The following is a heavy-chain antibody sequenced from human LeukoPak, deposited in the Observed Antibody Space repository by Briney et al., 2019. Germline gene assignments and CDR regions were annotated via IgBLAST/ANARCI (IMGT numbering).Heavy chain of an antibody. CDR1: GYTFTSFD. CDR2: MNPNSGNT. D-gene: IGHD2/OR15-2a*01. V-gene: IGHV1-8*01. Sequence: ASVKVSCKASGYTFTSFDIHWVRQATGQGLEWMGWMNPNSGNTGYAQKFQGRLTMTRSTSISTAYMEMSSLRSEDTAVYYCARAPFPPGDNYWGQGPLVTVSS. CDR3: ARAPFPPGDNY. J-gene: IGHJ4*02.